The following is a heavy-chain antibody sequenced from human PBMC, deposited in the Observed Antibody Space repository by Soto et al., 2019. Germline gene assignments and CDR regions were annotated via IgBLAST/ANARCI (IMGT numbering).Heavy chain of an antibody. CDR3: AKAATITTLYNFDF. J-gene: IGHJ4*02. Sequence: GGSLRLSCAASGFTFSSFGMNWVRQAPGKGLEWVSLISDSGGSTYHADSVKGRFTISRDNSKNTLYLQMNSLRAEDTAVYYCAKAATITTLYNFDFWGQGTLVTVSX. D-gene: IGHD4-4*01. V-gene: IGHV3-23*01. CDR2: ISDSGGST. CDR1: GFTFSSFG.